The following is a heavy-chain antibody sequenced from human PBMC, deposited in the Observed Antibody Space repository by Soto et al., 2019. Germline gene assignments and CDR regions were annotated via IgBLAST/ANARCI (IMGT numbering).Heavy chain of an antibody. CDR2: IWYDGSNK. CDR3: ARDRDYGDDGMDV. J-gene: IGHJ6*02. CDR1: GFTFSSYG. D-gene: IGHD4-17*01. V-gene: IGHV3-33*01. Sequence: QVQLVESGGGVVQPGRSLRLSCAASGFTFSSYGMHWVRQAPGKGLEWVAVIWYDGSNKYYADSVKGRFTISRDNSKNQLYLQMNSLRAEDTAVYYCARDRDYGDDGMDVWGQGTTVTVSS.